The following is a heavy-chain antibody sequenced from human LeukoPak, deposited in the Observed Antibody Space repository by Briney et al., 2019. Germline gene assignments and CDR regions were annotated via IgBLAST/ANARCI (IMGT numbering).Heavy chain of an antibody. D-gene: IGHD1-14*01. V-gene: IGHV4-34*01. CDR3: ARAPRGRYYMDV. CDR1: GGSFSGYY. Sequence: SETLSLTCAVYGGSFSGYYWSWTRQPPGKGLEWIGEINHSGSTNYNPSLKSRVTISVDTSKNQFSLKLSYVTAADTAVYYCARAPRGRYYMDVWCKGPTVTVSS. J-gene: IGHJ6*03. CDR2: INHSGST.